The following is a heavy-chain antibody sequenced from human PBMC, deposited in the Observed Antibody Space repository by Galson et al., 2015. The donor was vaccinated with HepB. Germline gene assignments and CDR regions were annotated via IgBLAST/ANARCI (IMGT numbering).Heavy chain of an antibody. J-gene: IGHJ4*02. D-gene: IGHD6-19*01. CDR2: ISSSSSYI. CDR3: ARDDGGGWYHYFDY. V-gene: IGHV3-21*01. CDR1: GFTFSSYS. Sequence: SLRLSCAASGFTFSSYSMNWVRQAPGKGLEWVSSISSSSSYIYYADSVKGRFTISRDNAKNSLYLQMNSLRAEDTAVYYCARDDGGGWYHYFDYWGQGTLVTVSS.